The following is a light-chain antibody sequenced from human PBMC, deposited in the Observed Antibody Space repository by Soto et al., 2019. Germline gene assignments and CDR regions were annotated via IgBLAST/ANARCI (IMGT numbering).Light chain of an antibody. V-gene: IGKV3-20*01. CDR2: YAS. CDR1: QSLSSSS. CDR3: QQYGSSGT. Sequence: EILLTQSPGTLSRSPGERPTLSGRASQSLSSSSLALYQQKPGQAPRLLIYYASRRATGIPDRFSGSASATDFTPTISRLEPEDFAVYYCQQYGSSGTFGQGTKVEIK. J-gene: IGKJ1*01.